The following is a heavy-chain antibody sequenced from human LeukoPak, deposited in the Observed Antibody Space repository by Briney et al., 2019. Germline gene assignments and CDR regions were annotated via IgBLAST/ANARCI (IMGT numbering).Heavy chain of an antibody. Sequence: PSETLSLTCTVSGGSISGYYWSWIRQPPGKGLEWIGYIYYSGSTNYNPSLKSRVTISVDMSKNQFSLKLSSVTAADTAVYYCARESAYSGRYYAFDIWGQGTMVTVSS. V-gene: IGHV4-59*01. CDR1: GGSISGYY. J-gene: IGHJ3*02. CDR3: ARESAYSGRYYAFDI. CDR2: IYYSGST. D-gene: IGHD1-26*01.